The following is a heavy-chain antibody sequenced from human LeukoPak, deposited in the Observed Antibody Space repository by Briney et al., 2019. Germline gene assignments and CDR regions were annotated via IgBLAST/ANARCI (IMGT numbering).Heavy chain of an antibody. V-gene: IGHV4-61*01. Sequence: PSETLSLTCTVSDGSISSSSYYWSWIRQPPGKGLEWIGHIHNSGKTNYNPSLKSRVTLSVDTSKNQFSLKLSSVTAADTAVYYCAREGTTGRNLNWFDSWGQGTLVTVSS. CDR2: IHNSGKT. D-gene: IGHD1-1*01. CDR3: AREGTTGRNLNWFDS. J-gene: IGHJ5*01. CDR1: DGSISSSSYY.